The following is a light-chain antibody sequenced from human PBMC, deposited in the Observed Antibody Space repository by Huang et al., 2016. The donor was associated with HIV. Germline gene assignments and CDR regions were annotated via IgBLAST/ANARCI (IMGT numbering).Light chain of an antibody. CDR2: GAS. J-gene: IGKJ1*01. CDR3: QQYGSSLA. V-gene: IGKV3-20*01. Sequence: EIVLTQSPGILSLSPGESATLSCRASQSVFNNNYLAWYQQKPGQAPRLLIFGASSTATGISDRFRGSVSGTDFTLTISRLEPEDFAVYYCQQYGSSLAFGPGTKVEIK. CDR1: QSVFNNNY.